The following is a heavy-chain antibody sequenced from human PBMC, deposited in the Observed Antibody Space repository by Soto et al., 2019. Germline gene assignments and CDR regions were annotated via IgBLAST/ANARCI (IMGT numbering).Heavy chain of an antibody. CDR2: MHPNSGNT. CDR1: GYTFTSYD. J-gene: IGHJ4*02. V-gene: IGHV1-8*01. D-gene: IGHD1-26*01. CDR3: ARGLSYRQD. Sequence: QVQLVQSGAEVKKPGASVKVSCKASGYTFTSYDIYWVRQAIGQGLEWMGWMHPNSGNTGYAQKFQGRVTMTRNTSITTAYMELSSLTSEDTAVYYCARGLSYRQDWGQGTLVTVSS.